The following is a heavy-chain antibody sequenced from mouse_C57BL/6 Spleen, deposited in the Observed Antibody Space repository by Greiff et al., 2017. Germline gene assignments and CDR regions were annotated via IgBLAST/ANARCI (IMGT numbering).Heavy chain of an antibody. CDR1: GYTFTSYW. Sequence: VQLQQPGAELVKPGASVKLSCKASGYTFTSYWMHWVKQRPGQGLEWIGMIHPNSGSTNYNEKFKSKATLTVDKSSSTAYMQLSSLTSEDSAVYYCAREFYKGYFDVWGTGTTVTVPS. D-gene: IGHD1-3*01. CDR2: IHPNSGST. V-gene: IGHV1-64*01. J-gene: IGHJ1*03. CDR3: AREFYKGYFDV.